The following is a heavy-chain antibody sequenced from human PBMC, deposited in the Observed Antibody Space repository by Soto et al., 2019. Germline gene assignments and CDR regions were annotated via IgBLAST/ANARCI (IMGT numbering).Heavy chain of an antibody. CDR1: GGTFSSYA. V-gene: IGHV1-69*13. Sequence: SVKVSCKASGGTFSSYAISWVRQAPGQGLEWMGGIIPIFGTANYAQKFQGRVTITADESTSTAYMELSSLRSEDTAVYYCARGSSSEGGYYYYYYGMDVWGQGTTVTVSS. J-gene: IGHJ6*02. CDR2: IIPIFGTA. D-gene: IGHD6-6*01. CDR3: ARGSSSEGGYYYYYYGMDV.